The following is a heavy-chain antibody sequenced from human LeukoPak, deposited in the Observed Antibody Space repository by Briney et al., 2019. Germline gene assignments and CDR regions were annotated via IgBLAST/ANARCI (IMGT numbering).Heavy chain of an antibody. J-gene: IGHJ3*02. Sequence: ASVKVSCKVSGYTLTELSMHWVRQAPGKGLEWMGGFDPEDGETIYAQKFQGRVTMTEDTSTDTAYMELSSPRSEDTAVYYCASYYGSGSRWAFDIWGQGTMVTVSS. CDR2: FDPEDGET. CDR1: GYTLTELS. D-gene: IGHD3-10*01. CDR3: ASYYGSGSRWAFDI. V-gene: IGHV1-24*01.